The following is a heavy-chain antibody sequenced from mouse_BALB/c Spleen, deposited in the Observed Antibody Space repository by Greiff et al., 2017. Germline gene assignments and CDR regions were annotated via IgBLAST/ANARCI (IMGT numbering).Heavy chain of an antibody. J-gene: IGHJ1*01. CDR2: ISNGGGST. Sequence: EVKLMESGGGLVQPGGSLKLSCAASGFTFSSYTMSWVRQTPEKRLEWVAYISNGGGSTYYPDTVKGRFTISRDNAKNTLYLQMSSLKSEDTAMYYCARHYYGYWYFDVWGAGTTVTVSS. CDR3: ARHYYGYWYFDV. D-gene: IGHD1-1*01. V-gene: IGHV5-12-2*01. CDR1: GFTFSSYT.